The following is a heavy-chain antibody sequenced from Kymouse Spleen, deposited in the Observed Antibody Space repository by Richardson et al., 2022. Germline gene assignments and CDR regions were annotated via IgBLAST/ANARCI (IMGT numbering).Heavy chain of an antibody. CDR2: IRSKANSYAT. CDR1: GFTFSGSA. Sequence: EVQLVESGGGLVQPGGSLKLSCAASGFTFSGSAMHWVRQASGKGLEWVGRIRSKANSYATAYAASVKGRFTISRDDSKNTAYLQMNSLKTEDTAVYYCTSHYYGSGSYLDYWGQGTLVTVSS. CDR3: TSHYYGSGSYLDY. V-gene: IGHV3-73*02. D-gene: IGHD3-10*01. J-gene: IGHJ4*02.